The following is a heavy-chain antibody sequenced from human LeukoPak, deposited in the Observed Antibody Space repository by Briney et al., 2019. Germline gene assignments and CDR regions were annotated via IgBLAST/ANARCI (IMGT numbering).Heavy chain of an antibody. CDR2: IYYSGST. V-gene: IGHV4-39*07. CDR3: ARDSKLYYDFWSGYYRMNWFDP. J-gene: IGHJ5*02. CDR1: GGSISSSSYY. D-gene: IGHD3-3*01. Sequence: SETLSLTCTVSGGSISSSSYYWGWIRQPPGKGLEWIGRIYYSGSTYYNPSLKSRVTISVDTSKNQFSLKLSSVTAADTAVYYCARDSKLYYDFWSGYYRMNWFDPWGQGTLVTVSS.